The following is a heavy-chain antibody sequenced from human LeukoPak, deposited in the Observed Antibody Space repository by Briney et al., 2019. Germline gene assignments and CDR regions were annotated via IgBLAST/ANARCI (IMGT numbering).Heavy chain of an antibody. J-gene: IGHJ5*02. CDR3: ARGPDIVVVVAATVIYNWFDP. Sequence: PGGSLRLSCAASGFTFSSYWMSWVRQAPGKGLEWVANIKQDGSEKYYVDSVKGRFTISRDNAKNSLYLQMNSLRAEDTAVYYCARGPDIVVVVAATVIYNWFDPWGQGTLVTVSS. CDR1: GFTFSSYW. CDR2: IKQDGSEK. V-gene: IGHV3-7*01. D-gene: IGHD2-15*01.